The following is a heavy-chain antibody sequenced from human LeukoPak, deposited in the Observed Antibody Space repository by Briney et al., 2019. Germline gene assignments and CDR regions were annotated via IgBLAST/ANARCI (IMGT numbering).Heavy chain of an antibody. CDR3: TRERVDVFDI. CDR1: GFTFSSYN. V-gene: IGHV3-21*01. J-gene: IGHJ3*02. CDR2: ISTGSTYI. Sequence: GGSLRLSCAASGFTFSSYNMNWVRQAPGKGLEWVSSISTGSTYIYYADSVKGRFTISRDNTKNSLYLQMNSLRAEDTAVYYCTRERVDVFDIWGQGTMVTVSS. D-gene: IGHD6-6*01.